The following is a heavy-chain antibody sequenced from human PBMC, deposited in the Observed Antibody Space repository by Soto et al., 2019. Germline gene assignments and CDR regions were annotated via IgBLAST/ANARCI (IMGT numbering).Heavy chain of an antibody. D-gene: IGHD1-1*01. Sequence: ASVKVSCKASGYTFTSYGISWVRLAPGQGLEWMGWISAYNGNTNYAQKLQGRVTMTTDTSTSTAYMELRSLRSDDTAVYYCARSAGLQPTTYYFDYWGQGTLVTVSS. CDR2: ISAYNGNT. V-gene: IGHV1-18*01. CDR3: ARSAGLQPTTYYFDY. J-gene: IGHJ4*02. CDR1: GYTFTSYG.